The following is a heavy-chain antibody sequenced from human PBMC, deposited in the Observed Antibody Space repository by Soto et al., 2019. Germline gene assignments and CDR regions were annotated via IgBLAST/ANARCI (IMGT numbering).Heavy chain of an antibody. V-gene: IGHV3-48*01. CDR1: GFTFSSYS. CDR2: ISSSSSTI. Sequence: PGGSLRLSCAASGFTFSSYSMNWVRQAPGKGLEWVSYISSSSSTIYYADSVKGRFTISRDNAKNSLNLQMNSLRAEDTTVYYCARENYDILTGYRHYYFDYWGQGTLVTVS. CDR3: ARENYDILTGYRHYYFDY. D-gene: IGHD3-9*01. J-gene: IGHJ4*02.